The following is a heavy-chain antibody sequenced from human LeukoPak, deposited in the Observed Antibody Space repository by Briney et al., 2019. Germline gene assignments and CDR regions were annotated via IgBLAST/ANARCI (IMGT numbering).Heavy chain of an antibody. CDR3: ARHYHGIGWYLNDAFDI. CDR1: GYSFTSYW. V-gene: IGHV5-51*01. Sequence: GESLKISCKGSGYSFTSYWIGWVRQMPGKGLEWMGIIYPGDSDTRYSPSFQGQVTISADKSISTAYLQWSSLKASDTAMYYCARHYHGIGWYLNDAFDIWGQGTMVTVSS. CDR2: IYPGDSDT. J-gene: IGHJ3*02. D-gene: IGHD6-19*01.